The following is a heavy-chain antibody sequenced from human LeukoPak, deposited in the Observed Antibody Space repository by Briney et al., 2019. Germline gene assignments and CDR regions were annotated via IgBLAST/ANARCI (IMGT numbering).Heavy chain of an antibody. CDR3: ARVSTESAFDI. J-gene: IGHJ3*02. Sequence: SETLSLTCAVSGGSISSYYWSWIRQPPGKGLEWIGYIYYSGSTNYNPSLKSRVTISVDTSKNQFSLKLSSVTAADTAVYYCARVSTESAFDIWGQGTMVTVSS. V-gene: IGHV4-59*01. CDR1: GGSISSYY. D-gene: IGHD1-26*01. CDR2: IYYSGST.